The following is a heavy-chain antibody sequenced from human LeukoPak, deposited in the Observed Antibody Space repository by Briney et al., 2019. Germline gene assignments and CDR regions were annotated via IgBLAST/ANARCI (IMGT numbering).Heavy chain of an antibody. J-gene: IGHJ3*02. CDR2: IKEDGTEK. V-gene: IGHV3-7*03. D-gene: IGHD2/OR15-2a*01. Sequence: GGSLRLSCAASTFTFSNYWMSWVRQAPGKGLEWVANIKEDGTEKDYVDSVKGRFTISRDNAKNSLYLQMNSLRAEDTAVNYCAAISYLAFDIWGQGTMVTVSS. CDR3: AAISYLAFDI. CDR1: TFTFSNYW.